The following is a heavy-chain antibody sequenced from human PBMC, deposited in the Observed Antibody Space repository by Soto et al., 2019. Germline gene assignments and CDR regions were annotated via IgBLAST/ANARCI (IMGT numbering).Heavy chain of an antibody. CDR3: AGGGGSLNPGFDL. CDR1: GFTFSSYS. Sequence: GGSLRLSCAASGFTFSSYSLHWVRQAPGKGLEWVAVISSDGSTTYYADSVKGRFTVSRGNSRNTLYLQMNSLRTDDTAVYYGAGGGGSLNPGFDLWGQGTLVTVSS. J-gene: IGHJ4*02. CDR2: ISSDGSTT. V-gene: IGHV3-30*04. D-gene: IGHD3-16*01.